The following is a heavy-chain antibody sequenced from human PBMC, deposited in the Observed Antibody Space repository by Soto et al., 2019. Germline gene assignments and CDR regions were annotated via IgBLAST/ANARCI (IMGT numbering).Heavy chain of an antibody. CDR1: GFTFSSYD. V-gene: IGHV3-64*01. D-gene: IGHD1-7*01. CDR3: VRRVSGNYDY. Sequence: EVQLAESGGGMVQPGGSLRLSCVASGFTFSSYDMHWVRQAPGKGLEYVSSISSNGGTTYYGNSVKGRFTISRDNSKNTLCLLMGSLRAEDMAVYYCVRRVSGNYDYWGQGTLVPVSS. CDR2: ISSNGGTT. J-gene: IGHJ4*02.